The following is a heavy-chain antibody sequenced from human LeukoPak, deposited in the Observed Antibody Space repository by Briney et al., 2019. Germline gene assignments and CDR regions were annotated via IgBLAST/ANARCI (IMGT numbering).Heavy chain of an antibody. Sequence: ASVKVSCKASGYTFTGYYMHWVRQAPGQGLEWMGGIIPIFGTANYAQKFQGRVTITADKSTSTAYMELSSLRSEDTAVYYCARDRYGGNSEFDYWGQGTLVTVSS. D-gene: IGHD4-23*01. CDR3: ARDRYGGNSEFDY. CDR2: IIPIFGTA. J-gene: IGHJ4*02. V-gene: IGHV1-69*06. CDR1: GYTFTGYY.